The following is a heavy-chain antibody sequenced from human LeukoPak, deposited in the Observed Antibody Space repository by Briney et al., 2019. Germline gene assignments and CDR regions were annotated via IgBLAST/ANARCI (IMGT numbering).Heavy chain of an antibody. CDR1: GGSISSSSYY. V-gene: IGHV4-39*07. CDR2: IYYSGST. CDR3: ARVTTLYGDYLNFDY. D-gene: IGHD4-17*01. Sequence: SETLSLTCTVSGGSISSSSYYWGWIRQPPGKGLEWIGSIYYSGSTYYNPSLKSRVTISVDTSKNQFSLKLSSVTAADTAVYYCARVTTLYGDYLNFDYWGQGTLVTVSS. J-gene: IGHJ4*02.